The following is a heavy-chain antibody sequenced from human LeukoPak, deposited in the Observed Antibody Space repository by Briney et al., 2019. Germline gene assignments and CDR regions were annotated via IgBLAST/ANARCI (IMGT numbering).Heavy chain of an antibody. D-gene: IGHD3-10*01. V-gene: IGHV3-64*01. CDR1: GFTFSSYA. CDR3: ARSQLWFGELLSSLDY. Sequence: GGSLRLSCAASGFTFSSYAMHWVRQAPGKGLEYVSAISSNGGSTYYANSVKGRFTISRDNSKNTLYLQMGSLRAEDMAVYYCARSQLWFGELLSSLDYWGQGTLVTVSS. J-gene: IGHJ4*02. CDR2: ISSNGGST.